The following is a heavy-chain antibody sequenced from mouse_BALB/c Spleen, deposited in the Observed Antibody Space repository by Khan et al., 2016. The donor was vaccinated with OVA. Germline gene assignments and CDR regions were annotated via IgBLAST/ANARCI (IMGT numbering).Heavy chain of an antibody. Sequence: EVKLEESGGGLVQPGGSMKLSCVASGFTFSNFWMNWVRQSPEKGLEWVAEIRLKSNNYATHYAESVKGRFTISKVDSKSSVYLQMNSVIAEDTGIYYCSRPGGYYAWFAYWGQGTLVTVSA. V-gene: IGHV6-6*02. D-gene: IGHD2-3*01. CDR2: IRLKSNNYAT. CDR1: GFTFSNFW. CDR3: SRPGGYYAWFAY. J-gene: IGHJ3*01.